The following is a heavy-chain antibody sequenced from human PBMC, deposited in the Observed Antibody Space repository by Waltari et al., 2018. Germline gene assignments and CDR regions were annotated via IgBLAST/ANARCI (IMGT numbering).Heavy chain of an antibody. CDR1: GFTFSSYA. CDR3: ANPPAETTDYYCGMDV. D-gene: IGHD1-7*01. J-gene: IGHJ6*02. V-gene: IGHV3-23*01. Sequence: EVQLLESGGGLVQPGGSLRLSCAASGFTFSSYAMSWVRQAPGKGLEGVAAISGSGGSTYYADAVKGRFTISRDNSKNTLYLQMNSLRAEDTAVYYCANPPAETTDYYCGMDVWGQGTTVTVSS. CDR2: ISGSGGST.